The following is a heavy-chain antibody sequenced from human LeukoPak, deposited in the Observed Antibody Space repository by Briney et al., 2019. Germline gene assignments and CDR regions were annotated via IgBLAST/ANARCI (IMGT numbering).Heavy chain of an antibody. CDR1: GFTFSGSA. V-gene: IGHV3-73*01. Sequence: GGSLRLSCAASGFTFSGSAMHWVRQASGKGLEWVGRIRSKANSCATAYAASVKGRFTISRDDSKNTAYLQMNSLKTEDTAVYYCWTPNGYHDYWGQGTLVTVSS. J-gene: IGHJ4*02. D-gene: IGHD2-2*01. CDR3: WTPNGYHDY. CDR2: IRSKANSCAT.